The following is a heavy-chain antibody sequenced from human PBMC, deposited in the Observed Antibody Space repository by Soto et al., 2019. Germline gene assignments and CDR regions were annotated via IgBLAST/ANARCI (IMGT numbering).Heavy chain of an antibody. CDR3: ARQDSHSGSYGLDY. J-gene: IGHJ4*02. CDR1: GGSISSSSYY. D-gene: IGHD1-26*01. CDR2: IYYSGST. V-gene: IGHV4-39*01. Sequence: QLQLQESGPGLVKPSETLSLTCTVSGGSISSSSYYWGWIRQPPGKGLEWIGSIYYSGSTYYNPSLKSRVTISVDTSKTQFSLKLSSVTAADTAVYYCARQDSHSGSYGLDYWGQGTLVTVSS.